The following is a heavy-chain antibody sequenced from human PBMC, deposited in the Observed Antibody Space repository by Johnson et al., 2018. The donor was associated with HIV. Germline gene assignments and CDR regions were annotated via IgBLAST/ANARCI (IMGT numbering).Heavy chain of an antibody. Sequence: QLVESGGVVVQPGGSLRLSCAASGFTFSSYAMHWVRQAPGKGLEWVAVISDDGNNKYYADSVKGRFIISRDNSKNTLYLQMNRLRTDDTTVYYCARDRFHPHAFDIWGQGTMVTVSS. V-gene: IGHV3-30-3*01. J-gene: IGHJ3*02. D-gene: IGHD3-10*01. CDR1: GFTFSSYA. CDR2: ISDDGNNK. CDR3: ARDRFHPHAFDI.